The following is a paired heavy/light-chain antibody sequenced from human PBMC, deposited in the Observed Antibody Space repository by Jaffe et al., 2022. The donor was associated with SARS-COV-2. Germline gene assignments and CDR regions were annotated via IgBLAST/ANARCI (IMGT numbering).Light chain of an antibody. CDR1: QSISSY. CDR2: AAS. V-gene: IGKV1-39*01. J-gene: IGKJ4*01. Sequence: DIQMTQSPSSLSASVGDRVTISCRASQSISSYLNWYQRKPGKAPNLLIHAASSLQSGVPSRFSGSGSGTDFTLTISSLQPEDLATYYCQQSYSSPLTFGGGTKVEIK. CDR3: QQSYSSPLT.
Heavy chain of an antibody. CDR1: GFTFDDYA. J-gene: IGHJ6*02. CDR3: AKDKGVVPPTPPNGWSGFYGMDV. Sequence: EVQLMESGGTLVQPGRSLRLSCAASGFTFDDYAMHWVRQAPGKGLEWVSGINWNSGSIVYADSVKGRFTISRDNAKNSLYLQMNSLRVEDTALYYCAKDKGVVPPTPPNGWSGFYGMDVWGQGTTVTVSS. CDR2: INWNSGSI. D-gene: IGHD2-15*01. V-gene: IGHV3-9*01.